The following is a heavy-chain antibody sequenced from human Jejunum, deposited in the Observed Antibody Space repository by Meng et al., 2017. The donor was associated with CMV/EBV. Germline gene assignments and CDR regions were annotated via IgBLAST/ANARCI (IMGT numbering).Heavy chain of an antibody. J-gene: IGHJ4*02. CDR2: ISSSGSTT. CDR3: VRESDLSGSYLGH. D-gene: IGHD1-26*01. CDR1: GFPFGHFF. V-gene: IGHV3-11*04. Sequence: SGFPFGHFFISWIRPAPGEGLEWLAYISSSGSTTFYADSAKGRFTISRDNAKNLLYLEMNSLRVEDTAVYYCVRESDLSGSYLGHWGQGTLVTVSS.